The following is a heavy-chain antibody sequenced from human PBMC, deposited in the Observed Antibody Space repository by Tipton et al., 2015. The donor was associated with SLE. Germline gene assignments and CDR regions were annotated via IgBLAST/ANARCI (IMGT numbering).Heavy chain of an antibody. Sequence: SLRLSCAASGFTFSNYAMHWVRQAPGKGLEWVAVISYDGSNKYYADSVKGRFTISRDNSKNTLYLQMNSLRAEDAAVYYCAREEVIMNAFDIWGQGTMVTVSS. CDR2: ISYDGSNK. D-gene: IGHD3-3*01. CDR3: AREEVIMNAFDI. J-gene: IGHJ3*02. CDR1: GFTFSNYA. V-gene: IGHV3-30*04.